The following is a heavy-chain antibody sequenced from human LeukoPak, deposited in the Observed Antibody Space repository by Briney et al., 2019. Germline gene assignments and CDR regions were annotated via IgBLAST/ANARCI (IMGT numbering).Heavy chain of an antibody. CDR1: GGSISSYY. V-gene: IGHV4-59*08. CDR3: ARRYSGYGNAFDI. J-gene: IGHJ3*02. CDR2: IYSSGST. Sequence: PSETLSLACTVSGGSISSYYWSWIRQPPGKGLEWIGYIYSSGSTNYSPSLKSRVTISVDTSKNQFSLKLYSVTAADTAVYYCARRYSGYGNAFDIWGQGTMVTVSS. D-gene: IGHD5-12*01.